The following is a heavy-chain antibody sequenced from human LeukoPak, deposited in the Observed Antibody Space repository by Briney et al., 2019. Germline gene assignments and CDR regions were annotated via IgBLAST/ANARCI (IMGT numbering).Heavy chain of an antibody. CDR1: GGSISSYY. CDR3: ARVTYGSSPDYYYYYYMDV. D-gene: IGHD6-13*01. J-gene: IGHJ6*03. CDR2: IYYSGST. Sequence: SETLSLTCTVSGGSISSYYWSWIRQPPGKGLEWIGYIYYSGSTNYNPSLKSRVTISVDTSKNQFSLKLSSVTAADTAVYCCARVTYGSSPDYYYYYYMDVWGKGTTVTVSS. V-gene: IGHV4-59*01.